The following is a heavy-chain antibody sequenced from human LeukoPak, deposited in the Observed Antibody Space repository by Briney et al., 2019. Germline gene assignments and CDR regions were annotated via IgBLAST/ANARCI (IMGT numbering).Heavy chain of an antibody. V-gene: IGHV4-34*01. CDR1: GGSFSGCY. CDR3: ARGPLRYCSSTSCYTGRGRRPIWFDP. Sequence: PSETLSLTCAVYGGSFSGCYWSWIRQPPGKGLEWIGEINHSGSTNYNPSLKSRVTISVDTSKNQFSLRLSSVTAADTAVYYCARGPLRYCSSTSCYTGRGRRPIWFDPWGQGTLVTVSS. J-gene: IGHJ5*02. CDR2: INHSGST. D-gene: IGHD2-2*02.